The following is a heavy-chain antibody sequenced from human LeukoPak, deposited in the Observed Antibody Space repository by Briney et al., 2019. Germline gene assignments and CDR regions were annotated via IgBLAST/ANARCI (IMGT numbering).Heavy chain of an antibody. V-gene: IGHV1-2*02. CDR3: AREREWDYYDSSAPEDY. J-gene: IGHJ4*02. D-gene: IGHD3-22*01. CDR1: GYTFTGYY. CDR2: INPNSGGT. Sequence: ASVKVSRKASGYTFTGYYMHWVRQAPGQGLEWIGWINPNSGGTNYAQKFQGTVTMTRDTSISTAYMELSRLRSDDTAVYYCAREREWDYYDSSAPEDYWGQGTLVTVSS.